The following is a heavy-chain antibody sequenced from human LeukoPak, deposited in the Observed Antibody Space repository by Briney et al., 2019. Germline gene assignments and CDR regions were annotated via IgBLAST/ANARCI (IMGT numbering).Heavy chain of an antibody. J-gene: IGHJ6*02. V-gene: IGHV4-34*01. Sequence: PSENLSLNCAVYGGSFSGYYWSWIRQPPGKGLEWIGEINHSGSTNYNPSLKSRVTISVDTSKNQFSLKLSSVTAADTAVYYCARGRAARYPPYYYYYGMDVWGQGTTVTVSS. CDR2: INHSGST. CDR3: ARGRAARYPPYYYYYGMDV. D-gene: IGHD6-6*01. CDR1: GGSFSGYY.